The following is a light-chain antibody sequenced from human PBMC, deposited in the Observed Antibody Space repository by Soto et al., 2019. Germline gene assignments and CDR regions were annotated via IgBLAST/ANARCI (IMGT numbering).Light chain of an antibody. J-gene: IGKJ1*01. Sequence: DIQMTQSPSSLSASVGDKVTITCRATESVSKWLAWYQEKPGNPPRPLIYDASTLESGVPSRFSGSGSGTEFTRTISSLQPDDFAIYYCQQYNSYSWTFGQGTKVEIK. V-gene: IGKV1-5*01. CDR2: DAS. CDR3: QQYNSYSWT. CDR1: ESVSKW.